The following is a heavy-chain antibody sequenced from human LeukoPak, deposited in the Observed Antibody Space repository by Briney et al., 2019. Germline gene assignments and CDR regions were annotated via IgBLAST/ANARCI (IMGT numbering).Heavy chain of an antibody. J-gene: IGHJ5*02. CDR3: ARARDYYGSGSLGFHP. V-gene: IGHV1-46*01. CDR1: GYTFTSYY. CDR2: INPSGGST. D-gene: IGHD3-10*01. Sequence: ASVKVSCKASGYTFTSYYMHWVRQAPGQGLERMGVINPSGGSTSYAQKFQGRVTMTRDTSTSTVYMELSSLRSEDTAVYYCARARDYYGSGSLGFHPWGQGTLVTVSS.